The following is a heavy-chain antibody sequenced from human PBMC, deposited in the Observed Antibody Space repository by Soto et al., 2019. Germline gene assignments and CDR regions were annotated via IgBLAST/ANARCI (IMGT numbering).Heavy chain of an antibody. V-gene: IGHV3-11*01. D-gene: IGHD3-10*01. CDR3: ANHQPTRGWFGEETGPDAFDI. CDR2: ISSSGSTI. J-gene: IGHJ3*02. Sequence: GGSLRLSCAASGFTFSDYYMSWIRQAPGEGLEWVSYISSSGSTIYYADSVKGRFTISRDNAKNSLYLQMNSLRAEDTAVYYCANHQPTRGWFGEETGPDAFDIWGQGTMVTVSS. CDR1: GFTFSDYY.